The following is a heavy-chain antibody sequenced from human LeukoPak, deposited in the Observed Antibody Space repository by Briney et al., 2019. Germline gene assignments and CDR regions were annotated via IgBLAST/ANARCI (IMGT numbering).Heavy chain of an antibody. CDR3: ARGHSSGYYLFEY. Sequence: GASVKVSCKTSGYTFTGYYMHWVRQAPGQGLDWMGWISPNSGGTNYAQKFQDRVSMTRDTSISTAYMELSRLRSDDTAVYYCARGHSSGYYLFEYWGQGTLVTGSS. CDR1: GYTFTGYY. D-gene: IGHD3-22*01. J-gene: IGHJ4*02. V-gene: IGHV1-2*02. CDR2: ISPNSGGT.